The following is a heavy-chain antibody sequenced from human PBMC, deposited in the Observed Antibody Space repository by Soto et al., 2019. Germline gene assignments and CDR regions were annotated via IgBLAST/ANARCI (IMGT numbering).Heavy chain of an antibody. J-gene: IGHJ3*02. CDR3: AKDLGHGGRGAFDI. D-gene: IGHD7-27*01. CDR1: GFTFSSYG. V-gene: IGHV3-30*18. CDR2: ISYDGSNK. Sequence: QVQLVESGGGVFEPGRSLRLSSAASGFTFSSYGMHWVRKAPGKGLEWVALISYDGSNKYYADSVKGRFTISRDNSKNTLYLQMNSLRTEDTAVYYCAKDLGHGGRGAFDIWGQGTMVTVSS.